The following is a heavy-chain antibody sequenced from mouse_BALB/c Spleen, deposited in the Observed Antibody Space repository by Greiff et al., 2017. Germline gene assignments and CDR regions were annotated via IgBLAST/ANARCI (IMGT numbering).Heavy chain of an antibody. CDR3: ARGGSTSDY. CDR1: GFTFSSYA. D-gene: IGHD2-1*01. CDR2: ISSGGST. J-gene: IGHJ2*01. V-gene: IGHV5-6-5*01. Sequence: EVQGVESGGGLVKPGGSLKLSCAASGFTFSSYAMSWVRQTPEKRLEWVASISSGGSTYYPDSVKGRFTISRDNARNILYLQMSSLRSEDTAMYYCARGGSTSDYWGQGTTLTVSS.